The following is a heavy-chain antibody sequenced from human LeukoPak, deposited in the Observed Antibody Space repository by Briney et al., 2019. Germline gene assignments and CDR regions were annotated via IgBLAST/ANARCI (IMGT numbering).Heavy chain of an antibody. CDR3: ATGYSPLYYFDY. CDR2: INPNSGGT. D-gene: IGHD6-13*01. V-gene: IGHV1-2*02. J-gene: IGHJ4*02. CDR1: GYTFTGYY. Sequence: ASVKLSCKASGYTFTGYYMHWVRQAPGQGLEWMGWINPNSGGTNYAQKFQGRVTMTRDTSISTAYMELSRLRSDDTAVYYCATGYSPLYYFDYWGQGTLVTVSS.